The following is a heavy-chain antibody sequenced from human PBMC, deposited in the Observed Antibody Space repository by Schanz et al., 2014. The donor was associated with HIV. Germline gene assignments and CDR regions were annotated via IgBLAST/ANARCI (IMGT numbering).Heavy chain of an antibody. CDR3: AKVGRIYSTTWIDH. CDR1: GFTFRTYG. CDR2: ISYDGSIK. J-gene: IGHJ4*02. V-gene: IGHV3-30*18. D-gene: IGHD6-13*01. Sequence: QVQLVESGGGVVQPGRSLRLSCAASGFTFRTYGIHWVRQAPAKGLEWVAVISYDGSIKEYADSVKGRFAISRDNSKNTVYLQMNSLRGEDSAVYYCAKVGRIYSTTWIDHWGQGTLVTVSS.